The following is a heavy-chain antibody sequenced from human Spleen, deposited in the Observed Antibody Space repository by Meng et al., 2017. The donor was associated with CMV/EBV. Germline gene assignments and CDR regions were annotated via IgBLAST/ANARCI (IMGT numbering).Heavy chain of an antibody. CDR2: ISTYNGNT. Sequence: ASVKVSCKASGYTFTSYGISWVRQAPGQGLEWMGWISTYNGNTMFAQKLQGRVTMTTDTSTSTAYMELRSLRSDDTAVYYCARSWAFYDFWSGYMDVWGQGTTVTVSS. V-gene: IGHV1-18*01. D-gene: IGHD3-3*01. J-gene: IGHJ6*02. CDR1: GYTFTSYG. CDR3: ARSWAFYDFWSGYMDV.